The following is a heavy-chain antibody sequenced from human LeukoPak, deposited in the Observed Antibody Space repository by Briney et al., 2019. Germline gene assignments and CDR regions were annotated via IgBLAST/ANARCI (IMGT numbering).Heavy chain of an antibody. Sequence: ASVKVSCKASGYTFTSYDINWVRQATGQGLEWMGWMNPNSGNTGYAQKFQGRVTMTRNTSISTAYMELSSLRSDDTAVYYCARVGGGYSYGSRRYFDYWGQGTLVTVSS. V-gene: IGHV1-8*01. CDR2: MNPNSGNT. CDR1: GYTFTSYD. D-gene: IGHD5-18*01. J-gene: IGHJ4*02. CDR3: ARVGGGYSYGSRRYFDY.